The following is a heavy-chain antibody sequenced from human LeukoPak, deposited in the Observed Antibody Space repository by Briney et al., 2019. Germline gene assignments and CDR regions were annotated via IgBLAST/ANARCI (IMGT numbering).Heavy chain of an antibody. J-gene: IGHJ3*02. CDR2: IYYSGST. V-gene: IGHV4-59*01. CDR1: GGSISSYY. D-gene: IGHD2-2*01. Sequence: PSETLSLTCSVSGGSISSYYWSWIRQTPGKGLEWIGYIYYSGSTNYNPSLQSRVTISVDTSKDQFSLKLNSVTAADTAVYYCARDVSGAGTRCAFDIWGQGTMVTVSS. CDR3: ARDVSGAGTRCAFDI.